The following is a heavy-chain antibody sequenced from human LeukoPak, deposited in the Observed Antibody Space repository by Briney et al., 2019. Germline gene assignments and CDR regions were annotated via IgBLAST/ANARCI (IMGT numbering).Heavy chain of an antibody. CDR2: ITSSSNI. V-gene: IGHV3-48*01. CDR3: AKSGSFYEPFDY. D-gene: IGHD1-26*01. Sequence: PGGSLRLSCAASGFTFSSYSMNWVRQAPGKGLEWVSHITSSSNIYYADSVKGRFTISRDNSKNTLYLQMNSLRAEDTAVYYCAKSGSFYEPFDYWGQGTLVTVSS. CDR1: GFTFSSYS. J-gene: IGHJ4*02.